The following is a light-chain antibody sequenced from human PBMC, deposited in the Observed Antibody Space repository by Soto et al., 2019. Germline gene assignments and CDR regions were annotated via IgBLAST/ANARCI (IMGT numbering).Light chain of an antibody. CDR1: SSDVGGFNY. V-gene: IGLV2-14*03. CDR2: DVT. J-gene: IGLJ1*01. Sequence: QSALTQPASVSGSPGQSITISCTGTSSDVGGFNYVSWYQQHPGKAPKLTIYDVTNRPSGVSYRFSGSKPGNTASLTISGLQAEDEADYYCSSYTSSSTYVFGNGTKVTVL. CDR3: SSYTSSSTYV.